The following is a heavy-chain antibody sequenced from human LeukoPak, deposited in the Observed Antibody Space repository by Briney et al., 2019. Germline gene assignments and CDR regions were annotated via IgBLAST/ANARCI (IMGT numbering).Heavy chain of an antibody. D-gene: IGHD3-16*01. V-gene: IGHV3-48*01. CDR3: ARDQGGGTFDI. CDR1: GFTLSSYS. Sequence: PGGSLRLSCAASGFTLSSYSMNWVRQAPGKGLEWVSSISGSSSTMYYADSVKGRFTISRDNAKNSLYLQVHSLRAEDTAVYYCARDQGGGTFDIWGQGTMVTVSS. J-gene: IGHJ3*02. CDR2: ISGSSSTM.